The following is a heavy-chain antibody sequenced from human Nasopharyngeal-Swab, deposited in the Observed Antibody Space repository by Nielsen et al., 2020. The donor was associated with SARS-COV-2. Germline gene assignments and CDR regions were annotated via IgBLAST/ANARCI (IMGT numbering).Heavy chain of an antibody. V-gene: IGHV4-38-2*02. D-gene: IGHD6-19*01. Sequence: WIRQPPGKGLGWIGSIYHSGSTYYNPSLKSRVTISVDTSKNQFSLKLSSVTAADTAVYYCARDSYSSGWGPEYYFDYWGQGTLVTVSS. CDR3: ARDSYSSGWGPEYYFDY. J-gene: IGHJ4*02. CDR2: IYHSGST.